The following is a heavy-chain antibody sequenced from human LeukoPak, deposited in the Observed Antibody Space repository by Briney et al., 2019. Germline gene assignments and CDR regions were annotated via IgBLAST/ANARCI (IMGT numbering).Heavy chain of an antibody. CDR3: ASVLRWPGY. V-gene: IGHV4-39*01. D-gene: IGHD4-23*01. CDR2: IYYSGST. J-gene: IGHJ4*02. Sequence: PSETLSLTCTVSGGSISSSSYYWGWIRQPPGKGLEWIGSIYYSGSTYYNPSLKSRVTISVDTSKNQFSLKLSSVTAADTAVYYCASVLRWPGYWGQGTLVTVSS. CDR1: GGSISSSSYY.